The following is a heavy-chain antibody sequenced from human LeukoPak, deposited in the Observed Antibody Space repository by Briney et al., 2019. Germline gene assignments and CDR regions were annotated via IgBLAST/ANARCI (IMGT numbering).Heavy chain of an antibody. J-gene: IGHJ4*02. D-gene: IGHD5-24*01. CDR3: ARDLRDGYNFDY. CDR1: GFTFDDYG. V-gene: IGHV3-20*04. Sequence: GGSLRLSCAASGFTFDDYGMSWVRQAPGKGLEWVSGINWNGGSTGYADSVKGRFTISRDNSKNTLYLQMNSLRAEDTAVYYCARDLRDGYNFDYWGQGTLVTVSS. CDR2: INWNGGST.